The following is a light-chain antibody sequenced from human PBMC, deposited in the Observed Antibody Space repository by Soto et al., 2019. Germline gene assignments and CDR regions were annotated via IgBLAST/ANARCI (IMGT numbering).Light chain of an antibody. CDR2: AAS. CDR3: QHYHNFPRT. J-gene: IGKJ2*01. V-gene: IGKV3-20*01. CDR1: QSVSSSY. Sequence: ESVLTQSPGTLSLSPGERATLSCRASQSVSSSYLAWYQQKPGQAPRLLIYAASTRAPGVPARFSGSGSGTDFTLAIANLQPEDFGLYYCQHYHNFPRTFGQGTKVDIK.